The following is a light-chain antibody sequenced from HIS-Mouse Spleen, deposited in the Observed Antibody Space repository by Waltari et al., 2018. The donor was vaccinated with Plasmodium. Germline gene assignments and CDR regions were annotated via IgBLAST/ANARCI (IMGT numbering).Light chain of an antibody. CDR3: QTWGTGMGV. Sequence: QLVLTPSPSTSASLGASAQPTCTLSCGHRSYAIAWHQQQTEKAPRYLLKLNSDGSHSKGDGIPDRFSGSSSGAERYLTISSLQSEDEADYYCQTWGTGMGVFGGGTKLTVL. J-gene: IGLJ2*01. V-gene: IGLV4-69*01. CDR1: CGHRSYA. CDR2: LNSDGSH.